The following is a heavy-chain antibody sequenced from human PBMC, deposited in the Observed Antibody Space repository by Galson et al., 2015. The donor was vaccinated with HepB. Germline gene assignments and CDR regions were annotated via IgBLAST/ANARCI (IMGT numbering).Heavy chain of an antibody. J-gene: IGHJ6*02. Sequence: VKVSCKASGYTFTGYYMHWVRQAPGQGLEWMGWINPNSGGTNYAQKFQGWVTMTRDTSISTAYMELSRLRSDDTAVYYCAREGSGALGYGDYNYYYYYGMDVWGQGTTVTVSS. V-gene: IGHV1-2*04. CDR2: INPNSGGT. CDR1: GYTFTGYY. CDR3: AREGSGALGYGDYNYYYYYGMDV. D-gene: IGHD4-17*01.